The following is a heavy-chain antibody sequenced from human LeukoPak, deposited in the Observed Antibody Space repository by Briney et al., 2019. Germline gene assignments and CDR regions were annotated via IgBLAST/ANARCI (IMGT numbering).Heavy chain of an antibody. CDR1: GGSFSGYY. V-gene: IGHV4-34*01. CDR2: INHSGGT. D-gene: IGHD6-13*01. J-gene: IGHJ5*02. CDR3: ARGPYSSSWYRWFDP. Sequence: SETLSLTCAVYGGSFSGYYWSWIRQPPGKGLEGIGEINHSGGTNYNPSLKSRVTISVDTSKNQSSLKLSSVTAADTAVYYCARGPYSSSWYRWFDPWGQGTLVTVSS.